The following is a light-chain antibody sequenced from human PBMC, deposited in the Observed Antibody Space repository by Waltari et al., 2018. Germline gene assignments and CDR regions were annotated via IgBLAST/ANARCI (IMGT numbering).Light chain of an antibody. Sequence: QSVLTQPPSASGTPGQRITIPCSGSSSNIDTNSVHGYQQLPGTAPQLFIYRNDQRPSGVPERFSGSKSGSSASLAITDLRSEDEAVYLCAAWDDTLSGWVFGGGTRVTVL. V-gene: IGLV1-47*01. CDR3: AAWDDTLSGWV. CDR2: RND. J-gene: IGLJ3*02. CDR1: SSNIDTNS.